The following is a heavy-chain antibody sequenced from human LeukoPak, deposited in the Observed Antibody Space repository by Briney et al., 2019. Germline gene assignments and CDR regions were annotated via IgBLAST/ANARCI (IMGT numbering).Heavy chain of an antibody. CDR3: ARDWGAYGYSWFDP. J-gene: IGHJ5*02. D-gene: IGHD5-12*01. CDR1: GYTFTAYY. CDR2: INPNSGGT. V-gene: IGHV1-2*02. Sequence: ASVKVSCKASGYTFTAYYMHWVRQAPGQGLEWMGWINPNSGGTNYAQRFQGRVTMTRDTSISTAYIELNRLRSDDTAVYYCARDWGAYGYSWFDPWGQGTPVTVSS.